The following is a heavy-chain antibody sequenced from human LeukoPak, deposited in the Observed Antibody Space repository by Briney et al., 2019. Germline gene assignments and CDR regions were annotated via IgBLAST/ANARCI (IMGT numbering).Heavy chain of an antibody. D-gene: IGHD3-22*01. CDR2: RSSSSYT. Sequence: GGSLRLSCAASVFSFSSQSMNWVRPAPGKGLECISYRSSSSYTNYADSVKGRFTISRDNAKNSLYLQMNSLRAEDTAVYYCARGDYDSSGYYEVWGQGTLVTVSS. J-gene: IGHJ4*02. CDR1: VFSFSSQS. CDR3: ARGDYDSSGYYEV. V-gene: IGHV3-21*05.